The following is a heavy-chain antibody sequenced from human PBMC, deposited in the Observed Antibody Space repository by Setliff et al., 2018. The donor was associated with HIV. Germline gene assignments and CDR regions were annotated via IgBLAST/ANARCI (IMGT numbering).Heavy chain of an antibody. J-gene: IGHJ6*02. CDR2: ISAYNGHT. CDR1: GYTFTSYD. D-gene: IGHD6-19*01. Sequence: ASVKVSCKASGYTFTSYDINWVRQATGQGLEWMGWISAYNGHTNYAQKFQGRVTMTTDTSTSTAYMELRSLRSDDTAVYYCARLGSGWSDSYYYAMDVWGQGTTVTVSS. V-gene: IGHV1-18*01. CDR3: ARLGSGWSDSYYYAMDV.